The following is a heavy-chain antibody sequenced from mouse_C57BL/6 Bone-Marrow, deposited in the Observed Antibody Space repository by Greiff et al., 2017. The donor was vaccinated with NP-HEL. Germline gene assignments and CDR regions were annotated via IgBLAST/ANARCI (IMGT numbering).Heavy chain of an antibody. D-gene: IGHD2-5*01. J-gene: IGHJ3*01. V-gene: IGHV5-4*01. CDR1: GFTFSSYA. Sequence: EVQLVESGGGLVKPGGSLKLSCAASGFTFSSYATSWVRQTPEKRLEWVATISDGGSYTYYPDNVKGRFTISRDNAKNTLYLQMSHLKSEDTAMYYCARDTLYSNYMFAYWGQGTLVTVSA. CDR3: ARDTLYSNYMFAY. CDR2: ISDGGSYT.